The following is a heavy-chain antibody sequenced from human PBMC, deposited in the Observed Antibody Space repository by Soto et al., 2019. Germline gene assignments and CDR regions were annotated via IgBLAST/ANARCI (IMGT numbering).Heavy chain of an antibody. CDR3: ARSRTTVTKNWFDP. CDR2: INPNSGGT. CDR1: GYTFTGYY. Sequence: ASVKVSCKASGYTFTGYYMYWVRQGPGQGLEWMGWINPNSGGTNYAQKFQGWVTMTRDTSISTAYMELSRLRSDDTAVYYYARSRTTVTKNWFDPWGQGTLVTVSS. J-gene: IGHJ5*02. D-gene: IGHD4-17*01. V-gene: IGHV1-2*04.